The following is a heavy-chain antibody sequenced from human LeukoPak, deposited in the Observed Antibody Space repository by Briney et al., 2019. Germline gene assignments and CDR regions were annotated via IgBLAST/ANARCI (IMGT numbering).Heavy chain of an antibody. CDR3: ARNSRPGPPTPGAFDI. Sequence: GGSLRLSCATSGFTFSSYAISWVRQAPGQGLEWMGGIIPIFGTANYAQKFQGRVTITTDESTSTAYMELSSLRSEDTAVYYCARNSRPGPPTPGAFDIWGQGTMVTVSS. CDR2: IIPIFGTA. V-gene: IGHV1-69*05. D-gene: IGHD2-21*01. CDR1: GFTFSSYA. J-gene: IGHJ3*02.